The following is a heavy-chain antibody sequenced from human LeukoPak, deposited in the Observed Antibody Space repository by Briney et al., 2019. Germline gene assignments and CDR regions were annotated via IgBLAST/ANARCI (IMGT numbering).Heavy chain of an antibody. Sequence: PGGSLRLSCAASGSGFNTYWMSWVRQAPGKGLEWVAFIRYDGSNKYYADSVKGRFTISRDNSKNTLYLQMNSLRAEDTAVYYCAKMYSSSWSINWFDPWGQGTLVTVSS. CDR2: IRYDGSNK. J-gene: IGHJ5*02. D-gene: IGHD6-13*01. CDR1: GSGFNTYW. CDR3: AKMYSSSWSINWFDP. V-gene: IGHV3-30*02.